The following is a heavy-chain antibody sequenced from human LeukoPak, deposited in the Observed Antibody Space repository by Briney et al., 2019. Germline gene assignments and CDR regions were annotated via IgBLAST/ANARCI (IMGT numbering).Heavy chain of an antibody. CDR3: ARTLRLGTPRAFDI. J-gene: IGHJ3*02. Sequence: AGSLTLTCVVSGFTFSSYWMNWVRQAPGKGLEWVANIHEDGGDKYYVDSVKGRFTITKDNTKNSLYLQMNSLRAEDTALYYCARTLRLGTPRAFDIWGGGTMVTVSS. CDR1: GFTFSSYW. V-gene: IGHV3-7*05. CDR2: IHEDGGDK. D-gene: IGHD6-19*01.